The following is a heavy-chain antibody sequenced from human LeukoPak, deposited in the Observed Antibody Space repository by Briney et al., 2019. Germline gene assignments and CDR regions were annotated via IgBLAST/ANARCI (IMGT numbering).Heavy chain of an antibody. Sequence: GGSLRLSCAASGFTFSIYSMNWVRQAPGKGLEWVSSISSSSSYIYYADSVKGRFTISRDNAKNSLYLQMNSLRAEDTAVYYCARVGPHHYYDSSGYYYWPFQQKTAEYFQHWGQGTLVTVSS. CDR2: ISSSSSYI. J-gene: IGHJ1*01. D-gene: IGHD3-22*01. V-gene: IGHV3-21*01. CDR1: GFTFSIYS. CDR3: ARVGPHHYYDSSGYYYWPFQQKTAEYFQH.